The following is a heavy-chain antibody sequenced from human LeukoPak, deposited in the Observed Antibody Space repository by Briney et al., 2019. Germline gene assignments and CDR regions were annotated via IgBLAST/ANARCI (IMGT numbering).Heavy chain of an antibody. D-gene: IGHD3-22*01. CDR1: GFTVSNNY. J-gene: IGHJ4*02. CDR2: INHSGST. CDR3: ARVLLWGNYYDSSGYSDY. V-gene: IGHV4-34*01. Sequence: LRLSCATSGFTVSNNYMSWVRQAPGKGLEWIGEINHSGSTNYNPSLKSRVTISVDTSKNQFSLKLSSVTAADTAVYYCARVLLWGNYYDSSGYSDYWGQGTLVTVSS.